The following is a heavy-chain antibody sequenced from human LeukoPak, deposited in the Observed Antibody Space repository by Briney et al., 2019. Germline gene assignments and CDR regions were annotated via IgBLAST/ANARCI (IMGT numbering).Heavy chain of an antibody. Sequence: GGSLRLSCAASGFTFSSYAMSWVRQAPGKGLEWVSAISGSGGSTYYADSVKGRFTISRDNYKSTLFLQMNSLGAEDTAVYFCAKDYRGSFTDWGQGTLVTVSS. J-gene: IGHJ4*02. CDR3: AKDYRGSFTD. CDR2: ISGSGGST. CDR1: GFTFSSYA. V-gene: IGHV3-23*01. D-gene: IGHD1-26*01.